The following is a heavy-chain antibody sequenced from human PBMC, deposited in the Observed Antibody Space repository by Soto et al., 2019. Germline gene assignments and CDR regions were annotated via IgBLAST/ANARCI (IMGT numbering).Heavy chain of an antibody. CDR2: INTNTGNP. Sequence: SVKVSCKASGYTFTSYAMNWVRQAPVQGLEWMGWINTNTGNPTYAQGFTGRFVFSLDTSVSTAYLQICSLKAEDTAVYYCARDLWSNYDFWSGYLNWFDPWGQGTLVTVSS. V-gene: IGHV7-4-1*01. CDR1: GYTFTSYA. J-gene: IGHJ5*02. D-gene: IGHD3-3*01. CDR3: ARDLWSNYDFWSGYLNWFDP.